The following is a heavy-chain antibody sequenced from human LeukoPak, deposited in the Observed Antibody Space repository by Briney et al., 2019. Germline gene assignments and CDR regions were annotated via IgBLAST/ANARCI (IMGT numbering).Heavy chain of an antibody. CDR1: GYTFTGYY. J-gene: IGHJ6*02. CDR3: ARAQDYYGSGSYYYLYAMDV. Sequence: GASVKVSCKASGYTFTGYYMHWVRQAPGQGLEWMGWINPNSGATNYAQKFQGRVTMTRDTPISTAYMELSRLRSDDTAVYYCARAQDYYGSGSYYYLYAMDVWGQGTTVTVSS. V-gene: IGHV1-2*02. CDR2: INPNSGAT. D-gene: IGHD3-10*01.